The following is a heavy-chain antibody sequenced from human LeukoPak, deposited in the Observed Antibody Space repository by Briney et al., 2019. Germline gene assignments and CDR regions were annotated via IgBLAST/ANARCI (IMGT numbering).Heavy chain of an antibody. CDR2: ITSSSTYV. J-gene: IGHJ4*02. Sequence: GGSLRLSCAASGFTFSTYNMIWVRQTPGKGLEWVSSITSSSTYVYYADSLKGRFTISRDNAKNSMYLQMNSLRAEDTAVYYCAGVKYSGAPYLDYWGQGTLVTVSS. CDR3: AGVKYSGAPYLDY. CDR1: GFTFSTYN. D-gene: IGHD5-12*01. V-gene: IGHV3-21*01.